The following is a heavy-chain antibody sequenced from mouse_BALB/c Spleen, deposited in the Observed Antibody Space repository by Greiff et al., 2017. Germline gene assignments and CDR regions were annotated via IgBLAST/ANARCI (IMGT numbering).Heavy chain of an antibody. CDR2: IWAGGST. Sequence: QVQLKESGPGLVAPSQSLSITCTVSGFSLTSYGVHWVRLPPGKGLEWLGVIWAGGSTNYNSALMSRLSISKDNSKSQVFLKMNSLQTDDTAMYYCARSNWDYFDYWGQGTTLTVSS. D-gene: IGHD4-1*01. V-gene: IGHV2-9*02. CDR3: ARSNWDYFDY. CDR1: GFSLTSYG. J-gene: IGHJ2*01.